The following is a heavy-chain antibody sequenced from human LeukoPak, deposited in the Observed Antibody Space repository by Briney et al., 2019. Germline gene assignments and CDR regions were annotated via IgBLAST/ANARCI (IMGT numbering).Heavy chain of an antibody. CDR3: AKATTQGSYYYGMDV. J-gene: IGHJ6*02. CDR2: ISGSSGSI. CDR1: GFAFSGYA. D-gene: IGHD3-10*01. V-gene: IGHV3-23*01. Sequence: PGGSLRLSCAASGFAFSGYAMSWVRQAPGKGLEWVSAISGSSGSITYADSVKGRFTISRDDSKNTLYLQMNSLRAEDTAVYYCAKATTQGSYYYGMDVWGQGTTVTVSS.